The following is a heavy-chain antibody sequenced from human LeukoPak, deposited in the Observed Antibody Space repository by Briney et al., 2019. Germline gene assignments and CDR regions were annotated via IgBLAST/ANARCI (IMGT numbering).Heavy chain of an antibody. V-gene: IGHV1-69*11. Sequence: SVKVSCKASGGTFSSYAISWVRQAPGQGLEWMGRIIPILGTANYAQKFQGRVTITTDESTSTAYMELSSLRSEDTAVYYCASNYDFWSGSYYFDYWGQGTLVTVSS. CDR2: IIPILGTA. D-gene: IGHD3-3*01. CDR1: GGTFSSYA. J-gene: IGHJ4*02. CDR3: ASNYDFWSGSYYFDY.